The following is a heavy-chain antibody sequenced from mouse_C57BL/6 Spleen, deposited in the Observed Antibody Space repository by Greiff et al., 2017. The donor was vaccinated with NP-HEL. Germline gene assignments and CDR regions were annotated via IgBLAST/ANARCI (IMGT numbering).Heavy chain of an antibody. J-gene: IGHJ2*01. CDR2: ISSGGSYT. CDR1: GFTFSSYG. CDR3: ARRNYGSSFPY. Sequence: EVMLVESGGDLVKPGGSLKLSCAASGFTFSSYGMSWVRQTPDKRLEWVATISSGGSYTYYPDSVKGRFTISRDNAKNTLYLQMSSLKSEDTAMYYCARRNYGSSFPYWGQGTTLTVSS. V-gene: IGHV5-6*02. D-gene: IGHD1-1*01.